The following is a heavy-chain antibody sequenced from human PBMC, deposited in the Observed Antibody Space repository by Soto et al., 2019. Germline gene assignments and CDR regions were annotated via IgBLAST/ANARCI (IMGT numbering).Heavy chain of an antibody. CDR1: GSTFTSYD. CDR3: ARDSWYAAFDI. D-gene: IGHD6-13*01. CDR2: MNPNSGNT. V-gene: IGHV1-8*01. J-gene: IGHJ3*02. Sequence: ASVTVSCKASGSTFTSYDINWVRQATGQGLEWMGWMNPNSGNTGYAQKFQGRVTMTRNTSISTAYMELSSLRSEDTAVYYCARDSWYAAFDIWGQGTMVTVSS.